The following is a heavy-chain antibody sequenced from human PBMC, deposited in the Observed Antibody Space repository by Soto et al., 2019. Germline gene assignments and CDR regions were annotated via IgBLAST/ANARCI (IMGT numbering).Heavy chain of an antibody. J-gene: IGHJ6*02. V-gene: IGHV1-69*13. CDR3: ARVEHRAGYYYGMDV. CDR2: IIPIFGTA. CDR1: GGTFSSYA. D-gene: IGHD3-16*02. Sequence: GASVKVSCKASGGTFSSYAISWVRQAPGQGLEWVGGIIPIFGTANYAQKFQGRVTITADESTSTAYMELSSLRSEDTAVYYCARVEHRAGYYYGMDVWGQGTTVTVS.